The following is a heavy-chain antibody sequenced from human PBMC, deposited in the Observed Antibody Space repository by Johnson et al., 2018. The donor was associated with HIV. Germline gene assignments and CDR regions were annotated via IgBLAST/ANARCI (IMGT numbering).Heavy chain of an antibody. J-gene: IGHJ3*02. CDR2: ISYDGSNK. V-gene: IGHV3-30-3*01. CDR3: VIVGATLDI. D-gene: IGHD1-26*01. CDR1: GFTFSSYA. Sequence: VQLVESGGGVVRPGGSLRLSCAASGFTFSSYAMHWVRQAPGKGLEWVAVISYDGSNKYYADSVKGRFTISRDNSKNTLYLQMNSLRAEDMAVYYCVIVGATLDICGQGTMVTVSS.